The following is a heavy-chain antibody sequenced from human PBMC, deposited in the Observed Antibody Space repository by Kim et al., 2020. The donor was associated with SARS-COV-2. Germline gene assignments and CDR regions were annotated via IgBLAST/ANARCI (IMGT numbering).Heavy chain of an antibody. D-gene: IGHD6-13*01. CDR3: TKRGGYTSSWDDY. V-gene: IGHV3-23*01. Sequence: YADSVKGRFTIARDNSKKGLDLQMSNLRAEDTAVYYCTKRGGYTSSWDDYWGQGTLVTVSS. J-gene: IGHJ4*02.